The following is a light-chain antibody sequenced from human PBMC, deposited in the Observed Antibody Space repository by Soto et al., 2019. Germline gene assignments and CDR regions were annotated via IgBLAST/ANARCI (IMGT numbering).Light chain of an antibody. CDR2: GAS. Sequence: EIVMTQSPATLSVSPGERATLSCRASQTISSNLDWYQQKPGQTPRLLIHGASTRATGVPARFSGSGSGTEFTLTITILQSEDFAVYYYQQYHNWPPQYTFGQGTKLQIK. V-gene: IGKV3-15*01. J-gene: IGKJ2*01. CDR3: QQYHNWPPQYT. CDR1: QTISSN.